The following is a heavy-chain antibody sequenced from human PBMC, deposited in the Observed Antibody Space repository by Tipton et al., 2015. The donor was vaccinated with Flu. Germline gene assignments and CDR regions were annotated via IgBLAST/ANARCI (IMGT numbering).Heavy chain of an antibody. CDR1: GFTFSSYD. V-gene: IGHV3-13*01. J-gene: IGHJ6*02. CDR3: ARAYSSSWPYYYYYGMDV. D-gene: IGHD6-13*01. CDR2: IGTAGDT. Sequence: CAASGFTFSSYDMHWVRQATGKGLEWVSAIGTAGDTYCPGSVKGRFTISRENAKNSLYLQMNSLRAGDTAVYYCARAYSSSWPYYYYYGMDVWGQGPTVTVSS.